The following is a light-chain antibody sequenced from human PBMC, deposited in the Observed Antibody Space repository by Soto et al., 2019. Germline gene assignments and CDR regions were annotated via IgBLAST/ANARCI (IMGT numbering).Light chain of an antibody. V-gene: IGKV3-11*01. CDR1: QSISRY. J-gene: IGKJ4*01. CDR3: QLCTSWPSLT. Sequence: EIVLTQSPATLSLSPGERATLSCRASQSISRYLAWYQQKPGQAPRLLIYDAFNRAAGIPDRFSGSGSGTDFTLTISSLEPEDFAVYYCQLCTSWPSLTFGGGTKVEIK. CDR2: DAF.